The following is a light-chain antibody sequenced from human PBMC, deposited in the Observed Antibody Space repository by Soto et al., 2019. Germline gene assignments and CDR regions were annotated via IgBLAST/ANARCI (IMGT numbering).Light chain of an antibody. CDR1: SSDVGGYNY. J-gene: IGLJ2*01. CDR2: DVS. V-gene: IGLV2-14*01. Sequence: QSVLTQPASVSGSPGQSLTISCTGTSSDVGGYNYVSWYQQHPGKAPKLMIYDVSNRPSGVSNRFSGSTSGNTASLTISGLQAEDEADYYCSSYTSSSTYVVLGGGTKLTVL. CDR3: SSYTSSSTYVV.